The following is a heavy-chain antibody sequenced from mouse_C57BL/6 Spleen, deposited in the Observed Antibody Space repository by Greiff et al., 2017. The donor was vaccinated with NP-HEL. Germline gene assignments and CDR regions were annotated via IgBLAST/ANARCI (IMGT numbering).Heavy chain of an antibody. Sequence: QVQLKQPGAELVKPGASVKLSCKASGYTFTSYWMHWVKQRPGQGLEWIGMIPPNSGSTNYNEKFKSKATLTVDKSSSTPYMQLSSLTSEDSAVYYCASSPYGNYGDYWGQGTTLTVSS. D-gene: IGHD2-1*01. CDR3: ASSPYGNYGDY. CDR2: IPPNSGST. CDR1: GYTFTSYW. V-gene: IGHV1-64*01. J-gene: IGHJ2*01.